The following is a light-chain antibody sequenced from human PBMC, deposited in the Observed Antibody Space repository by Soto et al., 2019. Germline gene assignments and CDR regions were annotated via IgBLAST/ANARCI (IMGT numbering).Light chain of an antibody. CDR3: QQSYSTPRT. CDR1: QSISSY. CDR2: AAS. J-gene: IGKJ1*01. V-gene: IGKV1-39*01. Sequence: IRMTQSPSSLSAPLGDRVTITCRASQSISSYLNWYQQKPGKAPKLLIYAASSLQSGVPSRFSGSGSGTDFTLTISSLQPEDFATYYCQQSYSTPRTFGQGTKVDIK.